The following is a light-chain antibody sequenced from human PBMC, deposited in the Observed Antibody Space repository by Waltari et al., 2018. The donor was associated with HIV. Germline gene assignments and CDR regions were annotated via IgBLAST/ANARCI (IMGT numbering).Light chain of an antibody. CDR2: RGN. CDR1: KNNVGFQG. J-gene: IGLJ3*02. V-gene: IGLV10-54*01. CDR3: SSWDTRLNGWV. Sequence: QAGLTQPPSVSKALGQTATLTCTGDKNNVGFQGAPWLKPHQGHPPKLLSYRGNNRPSGVPDRFSASTSGKTASLNITGLQADDEADYYCSSWDTRLNGWVFGGGTHLTVL.